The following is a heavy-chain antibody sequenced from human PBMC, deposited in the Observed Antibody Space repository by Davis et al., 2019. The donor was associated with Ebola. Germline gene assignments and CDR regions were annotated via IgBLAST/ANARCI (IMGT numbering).Heavy chain of an antibody. CDR2: INPKSGGT. CDR3: ARAVSPTSDYYMDV. CDR1: GYTFIDYY. Sequence: AASVKVSCKATGYTFIDYYLHWVRQAPGQGLEWMGWINPKSGGTKYAQKFQDWVTMTRDTSISTAYVELSGPTSDDTALYSCARAVSPTSDYYMDVRGKGAAVTVSS. D-gene: IGHD5/OR15-5a*01. V-gene: IGHV1-2*04. J-gene: IGHJ6*03.